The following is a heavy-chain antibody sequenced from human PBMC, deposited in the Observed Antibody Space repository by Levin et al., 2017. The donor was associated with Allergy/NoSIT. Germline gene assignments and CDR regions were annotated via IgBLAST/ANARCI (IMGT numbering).Heavy chain of an antibody. J-gene: IGHJ6*03. CDR3: ARGGQLCPGYPYCYYYMDV. V-gene: IGHV3-30*03. CDR2: ISYDGSNK. Sequence: GGSLRLSCAASGFTFSSYGLHWVRQAPGKGLEWVAVISYDGSNKYYADSVKGRFTISRDNSKNTLSLQMNSLRAEDTAVYYCARGGQLCPGYPYCYYYMDVWGKGTTLTVSS. CDR1: GFTFSSYG. D-gene: IGHD6-6*01.